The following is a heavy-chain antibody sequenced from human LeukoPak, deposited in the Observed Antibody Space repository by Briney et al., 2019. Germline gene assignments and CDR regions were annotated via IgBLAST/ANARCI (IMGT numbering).Heavy chain of an antibody. V-gene: IGHV4-39*07. CDR2: IYYSGGT. Sequence: SETLSLTCTVSGGSISSTSYYWGWIRQPPGKGLEWIGSIYYSGGTYYNPSLKSRVTISVDTSKNQFSLKLSSVTAADTAVYYCARSRGDGYNPNYYGMDVWGQGTTVTVSS. J-gene: IGHJ6*02. D-gene: IGHD5-24*01. CDR3: ARSRGDGYNPNYYGMDV. CDR1: GGSISSTSYY.